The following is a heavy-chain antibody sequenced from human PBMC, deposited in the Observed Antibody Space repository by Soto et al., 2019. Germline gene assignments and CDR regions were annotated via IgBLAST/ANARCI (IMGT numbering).Heavy chain of an antibody. J-gene: IGHJ4*02. D-gene: IGHD6-13*01. V-gene: IGHV3-64*01. Sequence: EVQLVESGGGLVQPGGSLRLSCAASGFTFSSYAMHWVCQAPGKGLEYVSAISSNGGSTYYANSVKGRFTISRDNSKNTLYLQMGSLRAEDMAVYYCARSDSSSWPYFDYWGQGTLVTVSS. CDR2: ISSNGGST. CDR1: GFTFSSYA. CDR3: ARSDSSSWPYFDY.